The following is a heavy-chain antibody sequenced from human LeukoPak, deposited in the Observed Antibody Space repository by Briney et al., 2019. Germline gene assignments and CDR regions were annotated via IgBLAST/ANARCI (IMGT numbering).Heavy chain of an antibody. CDR3: ARRASNFYNYYFDY. Sequence: GESLKISCKGSGYSFTNYWIGWVRQMPGKGLEWMGIIYPGDSDTTYNPSFQGQVTLSADKSISTAYLQWSSLKASDTAMYYCARRASNFYNYYFDYWGQGTLVTVS. CDR1: GYSFTNYW. J-gene: IGHJ4*02. D-gene: IGHD2/OR15-2a*01. CDR2: IYPGDSDT. V-gene: IGHV5-51*01.